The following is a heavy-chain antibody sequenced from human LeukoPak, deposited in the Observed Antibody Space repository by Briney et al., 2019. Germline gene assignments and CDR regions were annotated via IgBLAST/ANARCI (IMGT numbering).Heavy chain of an antibody. D-gene: IGHD3-10*01. CDR3: SRGGYYANDAFDI. V-gene: IGHV4-31*03. J-gene: IGHJ3*02. Sequence: SETLSLTCTVSGVSISRGSNYWSWIRQHPGKGLEWIGYISYSGSTYCNPSLKSRVTIAVDTSKNQFSLKLSSVTAADTAVYYCSRGGYYANDAFDIWGQGTMVTVSS. CDR2: ISYSGST. CDR1: GVSISRGSNY.